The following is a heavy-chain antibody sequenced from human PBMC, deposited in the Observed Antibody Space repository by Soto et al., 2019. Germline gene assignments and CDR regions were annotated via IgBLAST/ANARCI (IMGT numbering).Heavy chain of an antibody. D-gene: IGHD3-9*01. CDR3: ARDKDWAFDY. J-gene: IGHJ4*02. CDR2: IFATSTTI. Sequence: GGSLRLSCVASVFTFSSYSMVWVRQAPGKGLEWVSYIFATSTTIYYADSVKGRFTVSRDNAQNSLFLLMNSLRAEDTAVYYCARDKDWAFDYWGQGTLVTVSS. V-gene: IGHV3-48*04. CDR1: VFTFSSYS.